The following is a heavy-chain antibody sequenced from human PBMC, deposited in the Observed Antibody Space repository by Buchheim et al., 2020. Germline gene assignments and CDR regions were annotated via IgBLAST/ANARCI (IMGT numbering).Heavy chain of an antibody. V-gene: IGHV1-8*01. CDR3: ARMTRYCSGGRCLYLFEY. CDR2: MNPNSVNT. J-gene: IGHJ4*02. Sequence: QVQLVQSGAEVKKPGASVKVSCKASGYIFTSYDINWVRQATGQGLEWMGWMNPNSVNTGYAQKFQGRVTMTRDTSISTAYMELSGLRSEDTAVYYCARMTRYCSGGRCLYLFEYWGQGTL. D-gene: IGHD2-15*01. CDR1: GYIFTSYD.